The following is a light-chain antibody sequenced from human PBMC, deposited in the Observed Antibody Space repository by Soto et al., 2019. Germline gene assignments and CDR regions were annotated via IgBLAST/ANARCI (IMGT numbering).Light chain of an antibody. J-gene: IGLJ3*02. CDR1: SSNIGNNY. V-gene: IGLV1-51*02. Sequence: QSVLPQPPSVSAAPGQKVTISCSGSSSNIGNNYVSWYQQLPGTAPKLLIYENNKRPSGIPDRFSGSKSGTSATLGITGLQNGDEADYYCGTWDSSLSSWVFGGGTKLTVL. CDR2: ENN. CDR3: GTWDSSLSSWV.